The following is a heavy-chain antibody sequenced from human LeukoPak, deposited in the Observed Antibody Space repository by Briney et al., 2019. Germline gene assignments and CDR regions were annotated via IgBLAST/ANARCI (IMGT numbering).Heavy chain of an antibody. D-gene: IGHD5-12*01. J-gene: IGHJ6*02. V-gene: IGHV4-34*01. Sequence: SETLSLTCAVYGGSFSGYYWSWIRQPPGKGLEWIGEINHSGSTNYNPSLESRVTISVDTSKNQFSLKLSSVTAADTAVYYCARGGVRYGGYYYYYYYGMDVWGQGTTVTVSS. CDR3: ARGGVRYGGYYYYYYYGMDV. CDR2: INHSGST. CDR1: GGSFSGYY.